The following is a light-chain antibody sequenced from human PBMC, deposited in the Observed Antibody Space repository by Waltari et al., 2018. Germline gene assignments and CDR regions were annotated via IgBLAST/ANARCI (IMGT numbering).Light chain of an antibody. Sequence: QSALTQPASVSGSPGQSLTISCTRTSSDVGNYDLVSWYQQHPGKAPKLMIYEVTKRPSWVSNRFSGSKSGNTASLTVSGLQAEDEADYYCCSYAGSGTLVFGGGTKLTVL. CDR2: EVT. CDR3: CSYAGSGTLV. V-gene: IGLV2-23*02. J-gene: IGLJ2*01. CDR1: SSDVGNYDL.